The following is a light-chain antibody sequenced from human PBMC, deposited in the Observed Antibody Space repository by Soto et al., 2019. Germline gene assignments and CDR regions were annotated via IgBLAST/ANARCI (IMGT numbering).Light chain of an antibody. Sequence: EIVMTQSPATLSVSPGETATLSCRASQSVGSAVAWYQHKPGQAPRLLIVGASIRATGVPGRFSGGGSGTEFTLTISSLQSEDFAVYYCQQYKNWPPLIFGGGTTVEIK. J-gene: IGKJ4*01. CDR2: GAS. CDR1: QSVGSA. V-gene: IGKV3-15*01. CDR3: QQYKNWPPLI.